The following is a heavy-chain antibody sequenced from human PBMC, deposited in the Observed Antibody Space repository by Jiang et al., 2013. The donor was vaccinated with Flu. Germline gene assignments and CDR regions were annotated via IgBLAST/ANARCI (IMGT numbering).Heavy chain of an antibody. CDR2: AFYRSKWYY. J-gene: IGHJ3*02. CDR3: AREGIWFGFDAFDI. V-gene: IGHV6-1*01. Sequence: SQTLSLTCAISGDSVSRNSVGWNWIRQSPSRGLEWLGRAFYRSKWYYDYAVSVKSRITIKPDTSRNQVALQLNSVTPDDSAVYYCAREGIWFGFDAFDIWGQGTMVTVSS. D-gene: IGHD3-10*01. CDR1: GDSVSRNSVG.